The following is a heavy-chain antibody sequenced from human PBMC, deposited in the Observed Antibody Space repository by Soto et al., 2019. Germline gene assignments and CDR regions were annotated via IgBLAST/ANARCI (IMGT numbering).Heavy chain of an antibody. CDR3: ARTLPPKLRFLEWSDQYYYYYYGMDV. CDR1: GGSISSGDYY. CDR2: IYYSGST. J-gene: IGHJ6*02. V-gene: IGHV4-30-4*01. D-gene: IGHD3-3*01. Sequence: SETLSLTCTVSGGSISSGDYYLSWIRQPPGKGLEWIGYIYYSGSTYYNPSLKSRVTISVDTSKNQFSLKLSSVTAADTAVYYCARTLPPKLRFLEWSDQYYYYYYGMDVWGQGTTVTVSS.